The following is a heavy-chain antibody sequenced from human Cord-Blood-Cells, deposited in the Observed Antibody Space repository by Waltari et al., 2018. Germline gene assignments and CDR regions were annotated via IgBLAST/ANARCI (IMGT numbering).Heavy chain of an antibody. J-gene: IGHJ6*02. Sequence: KGLEWVGRIRSKANSYATAYAASVKGRFTISRDDSKNTAYLQMNSLKTEDTAVYYCTRLTGTGYYYYYGMDVWGQGTTVTVSS. D-gene: IGHD1-20*01. CDR3: TRLTGTGYYYYYGMDV. CDR2: IRSKANSYAT. V-gene: IGHV3-73*01.